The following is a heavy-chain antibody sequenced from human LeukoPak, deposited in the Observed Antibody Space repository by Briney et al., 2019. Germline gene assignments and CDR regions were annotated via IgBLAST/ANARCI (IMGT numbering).Heavy chain of an antibody. V-gene: IGHV3-48*03. CDR3: ARDATTTVGWVYMDV. Sequence: LAGGSLRLSCAASGFTFSSYAMNWVRQAPGKGLEWLAHISNSGDIIHYATSVEDRFTISRDNAKNTVYLQMNSLRVEDTALYYCARDATTTVGWVYMDVWGEGTAVT. CDR1: GFTFSSYA. CDR2: ISNSGDII. D-gene: IGHD4-11*01. J-gene: IGHJ6*03.